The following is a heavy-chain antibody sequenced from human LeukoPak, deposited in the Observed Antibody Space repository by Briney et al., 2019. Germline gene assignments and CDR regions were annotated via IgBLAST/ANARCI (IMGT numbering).Heavy chain of an antibody. CDR3: ARGTNDYYYMDV. CDR1: GGSISSSSYY. V-gene: IGHV4-39*01. CDR2: IYYSGST. Sequence: PSETLSLTCTVSGGSISSSSYYWGWIRQPPGKGLEWIGSIYYSGSTYYNPSLKSRVTISVDTSKNQFSLKLSSVTAADTAVYYCARGTNDYYYMDVWGKGTTVTISS. J-gene: IGHJ6*03.